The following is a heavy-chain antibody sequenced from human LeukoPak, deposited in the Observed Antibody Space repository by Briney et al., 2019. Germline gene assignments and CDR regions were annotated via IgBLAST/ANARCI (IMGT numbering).Heavy chain of an antibody. CDR1: GGTFSSFA. D-gene: IGHD2-21*02. Sequence: SVNVSCKTSGGTFSSFAISWVRQAPGQGLEWMGGVIPIFGTANYAQKFQGRVTITTDESTSTAYMELSSLRSEDTAVYYCASPYCGGDCSPITQGAFDIWGQGTKVTVSS. V-gene: IGHV1-69*05. J-gene: IGHJ3*02. CDR2: VIPIFGTA. CDR3: ASPYCGGDCSPITQGAFDI.